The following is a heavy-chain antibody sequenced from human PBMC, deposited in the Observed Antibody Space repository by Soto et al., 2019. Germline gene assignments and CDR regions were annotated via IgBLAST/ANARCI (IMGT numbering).Heavy chain of an antibody. Sequence: KPSETLSLTCTVSGGSISSYYWSWIRQPAGKGLEWIGRIYTSGSTNYNPSLKSRVTMSVDTSKNQFSLKLSSVTAADTAAYYCARGAIYSYGPYYFDYWGQGTLVTVSS. CDR2: IYTSGST. CDR1: GGSISSYY. CDR3: ARGAIYSYGPYYFDY. V-gene: IGHV4-4*07. J-gene: IGHJ4*02. D-gene: IGHD5-18*01.